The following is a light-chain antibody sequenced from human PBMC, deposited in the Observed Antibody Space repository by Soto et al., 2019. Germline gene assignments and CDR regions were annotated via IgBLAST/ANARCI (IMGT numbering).Light chain of an antibody. J-gene: IGLJ1*01. V-gene: IGLV1-47*01. Sequence: QSVLPQPPSASGTPGQRVTISCSTTNSRSGSNYVYWYQQLPGAAPKLLIYRNDQRPSGVPDRFSASKSGTSASLAISGLRSEDEADYFCAKWDDSLRDYVFGSGTKLTVL. CDR1: NSRSGSNY. CDR3: AKWDDSLRDYV. CDR2: RND.